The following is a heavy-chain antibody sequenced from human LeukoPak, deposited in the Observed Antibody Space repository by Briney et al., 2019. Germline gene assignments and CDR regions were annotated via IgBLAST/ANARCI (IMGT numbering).Heavy chain of an antibody. J-gene: IGHJ3*02. CDR2: IIPIFGTA. D-gene: IGHD4-23*01. Sequence: SVKVSCKASGGTFSSYAISWVRQAPGQGLEGMGGIIPIFGTANYAQKFQGRFTITADESTSTAYMELSSLTSEDTAVYYCARNGGHAFDIWGQGTMVTVSS. CDR1: GGTFSSYA. CDR3: ARNGGHAFDI. V-gene: IGHV1-69*13.